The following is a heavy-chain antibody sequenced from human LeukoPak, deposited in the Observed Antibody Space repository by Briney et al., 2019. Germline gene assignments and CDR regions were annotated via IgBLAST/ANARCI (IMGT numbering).Heavy chain of an antibody. Sequence: GASVKVSCKASGYTFTGYYMHWVRQAPGQGLEWMGWINPNSGGTNYAQKFQGWATMTRDTSISTAYMELSRLRSDDTAVYCCARSPITIFSGAHGNLDYWGQGTLVTVSS. D-gene: IGHD3-9*01. CDR3: ARSPITIFSGAHGNLDY. CDR2: INPNSGGT. J-gene: IGHJ4*02. CDR1: GYTFTGYY. V-gene: IGHV1-2*04.